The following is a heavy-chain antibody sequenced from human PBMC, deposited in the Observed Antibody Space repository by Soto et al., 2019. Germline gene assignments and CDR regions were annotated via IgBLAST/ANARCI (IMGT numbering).Heavy chain of an antibody. J-gene: IGHJ6*02. CDR2: ISPYTGNT. Sequence: QLQLVQSGDEVKKPGASVKVSCKASGYIFVNYGIAWVRQAPGQGLEWMGWISPYTGNTHSATKVQCRLTTPNHKSTITAYMDLGSQTSDDRAVYYCAMVDNYVTPTPQDVWGQGPTVTVSS. D-gene: IGHD3-16*01. V-gene: IGHV1-18*01. CDR1: GYIFVNYG. CDR3: AMVDNYVTPTPQDV.